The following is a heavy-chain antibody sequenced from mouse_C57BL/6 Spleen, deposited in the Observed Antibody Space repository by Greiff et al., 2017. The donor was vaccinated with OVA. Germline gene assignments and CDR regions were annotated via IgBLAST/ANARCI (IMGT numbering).Heavy chain of an antibody. J-gene: IGHJ4*01. CDR3: ARGGYYGSSGYAMDY. CDR2: IHPNSGST. D-gene: IGHD1-1*01. V-gene: IGHV1-64*01. Sequence: VQLQQSGAELVKPGASVKLSCKASGYTFTSYWMHWVKQRPGQGLEWIGMIHPNSGSTNYNEKFKSKATLTVDKSSSTAYMQLSSLTSEDSAVYYCARGGYYGSSGYAMDYWGQGTSVTVSS. CDR1: GYTFTSYW.